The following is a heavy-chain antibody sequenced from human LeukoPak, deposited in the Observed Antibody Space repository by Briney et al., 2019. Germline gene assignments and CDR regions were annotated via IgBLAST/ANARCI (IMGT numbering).Heavy chain of an antibody. CDR1: GFTFNNYG. V-gene: IGHV3-21*01. Sequence: GGSLRLSCAASGFTFNNYGMSWVRQAPGKGLEWVSSISSSSSYIYYADSVKGRFTISRDNAKNSLYLQMNSLRAEDTAVYSCARGADGVSSNSRGWFDPWGQGTLVTVSS. CDR3: ARGADGVSSNSRGWFDP. CDR2: ISSSSSYI. J-gene: IGHJ5*02. D-gene: IGHD2-15*01.